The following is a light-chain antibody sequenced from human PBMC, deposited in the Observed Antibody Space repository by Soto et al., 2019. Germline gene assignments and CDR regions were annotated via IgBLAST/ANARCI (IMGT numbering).Light chain of an antibody. CDR3: QNYNSAPWT. CDR2: AAS. J-gene: IGKJ1*01. V-gene: IGKV1-27*01. CDR1: QGISNY. Sequence: DIQMTQSPSSLSASVGDRVTIACRASQGISNYLAWFQQKPGKAPKLMIYAASTLQSGVPSRVSGSGSGTDFTLPISSLQPEDVATYYCQNYNSAPWTFGQGTKVEIK.